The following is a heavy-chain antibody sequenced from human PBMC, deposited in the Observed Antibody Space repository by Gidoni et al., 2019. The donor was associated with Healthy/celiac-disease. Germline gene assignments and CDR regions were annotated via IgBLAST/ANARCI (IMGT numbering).Heavy chain of an antibody. V-gene: IGHV2-70*01. CDR2: IDWDDDK. J-gene: IGHJ6*02. D-gene: IGHD4-17*01. CDR1: GFSLSTSGMC. Sequence: QVTLRESGPALVKPTQTLTLTCTFSGFSLSTSGMCVSWIRQPPGKALEWLALIDWDDDKYYSTSLKTRLTISKDTSKNQVVLTMTNMDPVDTATYYCARIRGDYEDYYYGMDVWGQGTTVTVSS. CDR3: ARIRGDYEDYYYGMDV.